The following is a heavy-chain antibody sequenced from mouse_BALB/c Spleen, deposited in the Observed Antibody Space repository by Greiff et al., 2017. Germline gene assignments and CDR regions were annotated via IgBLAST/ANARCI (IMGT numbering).Heavy chain of an antibody. J-gene: IGHJ2*01. CDR2: IYPGDGDT. D-gene: IGHD1-1*01. CDR1: GYAFSSYW. Sequence: VQLQQSGAELVRPGSSVKISCKASGYAFSSYWMNWVKQRPGQGLEWIGQIYPGDGDTNYNGKFKGKATLTADKSSSTAYMQLSSLTSEDSAVYYCTRPYGSSYYFDYWGQGTTLTVSS. CDR3: TRPYGSSYYFDY. V-gene: IGHV1-80*01.